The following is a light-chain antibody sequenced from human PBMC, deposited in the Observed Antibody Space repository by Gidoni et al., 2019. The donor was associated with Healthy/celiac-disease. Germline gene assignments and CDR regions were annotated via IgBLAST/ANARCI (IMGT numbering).Light chain of an antibody. V-gene: IGKV3-20*01. CDR3: QQYGRA. J-gene: IGKJ1*01. CDR1: QSVSSSY. CDR2: GAS. Sequence: EIVLTQSPGTLSLSPGERATLSCRASQSVSSSYLAWYQQKPGQAPRLLIYGASSRATGIPDRFSGSGSGTDFTLTISRLDPEDFAVYYCQQYGRAFXQXTKVXIK.